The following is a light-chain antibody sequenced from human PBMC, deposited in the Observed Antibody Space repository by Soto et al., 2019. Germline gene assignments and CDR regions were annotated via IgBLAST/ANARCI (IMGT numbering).Light chain of an antibody. CDR3: QQYYSIPFT. Sequence: DFVMTQAPDSLAVSLGERATINCKSSQSVLYNSNNKNHLGWFQQKPGHTPKLLIYGASFRPSGVPDRFSGSGSGTDFTLTLSSLLAQDVAVYDCQQYYSIPFTFGQGTKLEI. CDR2: GAS. J-gene: IGKJ2*01. CDR1: QSVLYNSNNKNH. V-gene: IGKV4-1*01.